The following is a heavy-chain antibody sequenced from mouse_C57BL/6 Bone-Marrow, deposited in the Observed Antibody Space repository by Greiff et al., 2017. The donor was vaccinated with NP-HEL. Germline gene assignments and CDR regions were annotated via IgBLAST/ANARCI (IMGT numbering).Heavy chain of an antibody. CDR3: ARLGTTVGNFDD. CDR1: GYAFSSSW. V-gene: IGHV1-82*01. Sequence: QVQLQQSGPELVKPGASVKISCKASGYAFSSSWMNWVKQRPGKGLEWIGRIYPGDGDTNYNGKFKGKATLTADKSSSTAYMQLSSLTSEDSAVYFCARLGTTVGNFDDWGKGTTLTVSS. J-gene: IGHJ2*01. D-gene: IGHD1-1*01. CDR2: IYPGDGDT.